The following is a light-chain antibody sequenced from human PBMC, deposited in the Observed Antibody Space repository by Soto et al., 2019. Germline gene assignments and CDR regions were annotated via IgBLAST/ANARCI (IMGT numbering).Light chain of an antibody. Sequence: EIVLTQSPGTLSLSPGQRATLSCRASHTVSSSYLAWYQQKPGQAPRLLIYAISSRAPGIPDRFRGSGAGTDFTLTIKRMETEDFAVYSCQQYDSLPRTFGQGTKVDIK. CDR1: HTVSSSY. CDR2: AIS. CDR3: QQYDSLPRT. V-gene: IGKV3-20*01. J-gene: IGKJ1*01.